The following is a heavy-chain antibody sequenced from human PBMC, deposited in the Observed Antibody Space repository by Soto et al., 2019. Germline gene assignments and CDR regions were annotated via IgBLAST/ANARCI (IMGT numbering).Heavy chain of an antibody. V-gene: IGHV4-34*01. CDR1: DGSFSGYY. CDR3: ARGWGRIFDY. D-gene: IGHD7-27*01. Sequence: QVQLQQWGAGLLKPSETLSLTCAVYDGSFSGYYWNWIRQPPGKGLEWIGEINHSGSTNYNPSLKSRVTLSVDTSKNQFSLKLISVTAADTAVYYCARGWGRIFDYWGQGTLVTVSS. CDR2: INHSGST. J-gene: IGHJ4*02.